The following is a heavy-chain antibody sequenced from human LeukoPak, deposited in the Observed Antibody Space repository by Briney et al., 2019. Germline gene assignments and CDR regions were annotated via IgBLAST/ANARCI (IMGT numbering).Heavy chain of an antibody. CDR3: ARVPGSGSYYWFDP. CDR2: IYTSGGT. D-gene: IGHD3-10*01. CDR1: GGSIWSSY. J-gene: IGHJ5*02. V-gene: IGHV4-4*07. Sequence: SETLSLTCSVSGGSIWSSYWSWIRQPAGKGLEWIGRIYTSGGTYYNPSLKSRVTISVDTSKNQFSLKLSSVTAADTAVYYCARVPGSGSYYWFDPWGQGTLVTVSS.